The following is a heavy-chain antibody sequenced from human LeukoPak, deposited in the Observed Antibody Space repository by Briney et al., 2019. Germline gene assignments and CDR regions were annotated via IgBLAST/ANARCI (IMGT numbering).Heavy chain of an antibody. CDR2: INPGGGST. CDR1: GYTFTSYY. CDR3: ARGGYSYGSHDAFDI. V-gene: IGHV1-46*01. J-gene: IGHJ3*02. D-gene: IGHD5-18*01. Sequence: ASVKVSCKASGYTFTSYYMHWVRHAPGQGLEWMGIINPGGGSTTYAQKFQGRVTVTRDTSTSTVYREVSSLRSEDTAVYYCARGGYSYGSHDAFDIWGQGTMVTVSS.